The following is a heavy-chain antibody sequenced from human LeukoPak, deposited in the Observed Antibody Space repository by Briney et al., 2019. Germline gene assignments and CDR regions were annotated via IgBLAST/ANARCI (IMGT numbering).Heavy chain of an antibody. CDR1: GGSISSSSYY. Sequence: SETLSLTCTVSGGSISSSSYYWGWIRQPPGKGLEWIGSIYHSGSTYYNPSLKSRVTISVDTSKNQFSLKLSSVTAADTAVYYCARGIHDVLLWFGEYWGQGTLVTVSS. CDR3: ARGIHDVLLWFGEY. J-gene: IGHJ4*02. D-gene: IGHD3-10*01. CDR2: IYHSGST. V-gene: IGHV4-39*07.